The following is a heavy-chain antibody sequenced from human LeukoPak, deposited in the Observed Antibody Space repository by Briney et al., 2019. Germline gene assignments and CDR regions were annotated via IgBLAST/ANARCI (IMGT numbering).Heavy chain of an antibody. Sequence: QPGGSLTLSCATSGFTFSKFGLHWVRQAPGKGLEWVGFIKSDGTIKYYADSVKGRFTISRDNSKNTLYLQMNSLRAEDTAVYYCARGGGGYDSSGYYPTWGPALDYWGQGTLVTVSS. CDR2: IKSDGTIK. CDR1: GFTFSKFG. D-gene: IGHD3-22*01. CDR3: ARGGGGYDSSGYYPTWGPALDY. V-gene: IGHV3-30*02. J-gene: IGHJ4*02.